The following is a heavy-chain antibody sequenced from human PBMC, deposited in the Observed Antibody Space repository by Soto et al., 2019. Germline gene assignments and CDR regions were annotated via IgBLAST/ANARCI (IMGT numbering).Heavy chain of an antibody. V-gene: IGHV4-59*01. D-gene: IGHD5-18*01. CDR1: GGSISSYY. J-gene: IGHJ4*02. Sequence: SETLSLTCTVSGGSISSYYWSWIRQPPGKGLEWIGYIYYSGSTNYNPSLKSRVTISVDTSKNQFSLKLSSVTAADPAVYYCARDNGYSYGYTLDHWGQGTLVTVPQ. CDR2: IYYSGST. CDR3: ARDNGYSYGYTLDH.